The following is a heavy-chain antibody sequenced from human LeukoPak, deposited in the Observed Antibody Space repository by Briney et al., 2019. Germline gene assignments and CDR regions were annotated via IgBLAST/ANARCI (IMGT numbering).Heavy chain of an antibody. CDR1: GFTFSNYG. CDR2: ISGSGGGT. J-gene: IGHJ4*02. CDR3: AGGQMFTSGGFDD. Sequence: GGSLRLSCAASGFTFSNYGMTWVRQAPGEGLEWVSAISGSGGGTYYADSVKGRFTISRDNSKNTVNLQMNSLRAEDTALYYCAGGQMFTSGGFDDWGQGTLVTVSS. V-gene: IGHV3-23*01. D-gene: IGHD6-19*01.